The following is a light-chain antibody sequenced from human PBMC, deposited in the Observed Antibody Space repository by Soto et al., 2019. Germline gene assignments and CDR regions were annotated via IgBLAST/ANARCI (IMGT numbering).Light chain of an antibody. J-gene: IGKJ1*01. CDR3: QQYGSSPWT. CDR1: QSVSSSS. CDR2: GTS. V-gene: IGKV3-20*01. Sequence: EIVLTQSPGTLSLSPGERATLSCRASQSVSSSSLAWYQQKPGRAPRLLIFGTSTRATGIPDRFSGSGSGTDFTLTVRGLEPEDFAVYYCQQYGSSPWTFGQGTKVEIK.